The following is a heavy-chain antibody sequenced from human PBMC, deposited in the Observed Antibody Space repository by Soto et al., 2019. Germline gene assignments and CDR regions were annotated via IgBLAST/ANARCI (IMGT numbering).Heavy chain of an antibody. D-gene: IGHD6-19*01. J-gene: IGHJ6*02. CDR2: TYYRSKWYN. CDR3: ARDKGSARSGWYYGMDV. CDR1: GDSVSSNSAA. V-gene: IGHV6-1*01. Sequence: PSQTLSLTCAISGDSVSSNSAAWNWIRQSPSRGLEWLGRTYYRSKWYNDYAVSVKSRITINPDTSKNQFSLQLNSVTPEDTAVYYCARDKGSARSGWYYGMDVWGQGTTVTVSS.